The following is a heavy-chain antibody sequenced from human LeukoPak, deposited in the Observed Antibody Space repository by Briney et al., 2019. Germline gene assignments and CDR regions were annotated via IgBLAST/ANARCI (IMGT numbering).Heavy chain of an antibody. CDR2: ISYDGSNK. D-gene: IGHD3-22*01. V-gene: IGHV3-30-3*01. J-gene: IGHJ4*02. CDR3: AKDTASSGYSYFRYYFDY. CDR1: GFTFSSYA. Sequence: PGGSLRLSCAASGFTFSSYAMHWVRQAPGKGLEWVAVISYDGSNKYYADSVKGRFTISRDNAKNSLYLQMNSLRAEDTALYYCAKDTASSGYSYFRYYFDYWGQGTLVTVSS.